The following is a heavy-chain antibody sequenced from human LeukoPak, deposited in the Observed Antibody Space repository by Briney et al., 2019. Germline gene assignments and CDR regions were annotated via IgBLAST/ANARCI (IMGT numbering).Heavy chain of an antibody. CDR1: GFTLSSYA. J-gene: IGHJ4*02. D-gene: IGHD4-17*01. Sequence: PGGSLRPSCAASGFTLSSYAMSWVRQAPGKGLKWVSAISGSGGSTYYADSVKGRFTISRDNSKNTLYLQMNSLRAEDTAVYYCAKVKWVTTGDYWGQGTLVTVSS. V-gene: IGHV3-23*01. CDR2: ISGSGGST. CDR3: AKVKWVTTGDY.